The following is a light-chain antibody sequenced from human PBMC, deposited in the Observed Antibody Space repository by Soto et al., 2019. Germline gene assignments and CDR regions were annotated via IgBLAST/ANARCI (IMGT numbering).Light chain of an antibody. CDR1: QSVSSN. J-gene: IGKJ4*01. CDR2: GSS. CDR3: HQYNKWPS. Sequence: EIVMTQSPATLSVSPGERATLSCRASQSVSSNLAWYHQKPGQAPRLLIYGSSTRATGIPARFSGSGSGTEFTLTISSLQSEDFAVYYCHQYNKWPSFGVGTKVEIK. V-gene: IGKV3-15*01.